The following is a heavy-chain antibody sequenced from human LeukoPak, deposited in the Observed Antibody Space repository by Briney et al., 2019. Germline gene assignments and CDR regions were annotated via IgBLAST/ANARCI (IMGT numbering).Heavy chain of an antibody. V-gene: IGHV3-74*01. D-gene: IGHD2-21*02. CDR3: ARVYTTAIPSPYYYYYMDV. J-gene: IGHJ6*03. Sequence: PGGSLRLSCAASGFTFSSYWMHWVRQAPGKGLVWVSRINSDGSSTSYADSVKGRFTISRDNAKNTLYLQMNSLRAEDTAVYYRARVYTTAIPSPYYYYYMDVWGKGTTVTVSS. CDR2: INSDGSST. CDR1: GFTFSSYW.